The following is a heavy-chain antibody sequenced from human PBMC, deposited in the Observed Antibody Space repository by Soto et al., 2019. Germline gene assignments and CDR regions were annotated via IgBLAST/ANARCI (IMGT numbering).Heavy chain of an antibody. V-gene: IGHV3-30*04. Sequence: GGSLRLSCAASGFTFSSYAMHWVRQAPGKGLEWVAVISCDGSNKYYADSVKGRFTISRDNSQNSLYLQMNSLRAEDQAVYYWARGGAGPYCYGSWSYEAVDIWGQGTMVTVSS. CDR3: ARGGAGPYCYGSWSYEAVDI. J-gene: IGHJ3*02. CDR2: ISCDGSNK. CDR1: GFTFSSYA. D-gene: IGHD3-10*01.